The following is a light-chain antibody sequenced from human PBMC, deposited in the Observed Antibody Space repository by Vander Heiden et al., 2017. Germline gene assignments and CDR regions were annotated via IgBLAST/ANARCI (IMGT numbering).Light chain of an antibody. Sequence: SYELTQPPSVSVSPGQTAMITCSGDALPKQYAYWYQQKPGQAPVLVIYKDSERPSGIPERFSASSSGTTVTLTISGVQAEDEADYCCQSADSSGTYRVFGGGTELTVL. CDR1: ALPKQY. CDR2: KDS. V-gene: IGLV3-25*03. CDR3: QSADSSGTYRV. J-gene: IGLJ3*02.